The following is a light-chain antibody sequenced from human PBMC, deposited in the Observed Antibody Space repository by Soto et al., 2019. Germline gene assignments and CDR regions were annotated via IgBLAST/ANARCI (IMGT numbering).Light chain of an antibody. V-gene: IGLV2-14*03. J-gene: IGLJ2*01. Sequence: QSVLTQPASVSGSPGQSITISCTGTSSDVGNYNYVSWYQHHPGKAPKLIIYDVSNRPSGVYNRFSGSKSGNTASLTISGLQAEDEGDYYCSSYTTYSTLVVFGGGTQLTVL. CDR3: SSYTTYSTLVV. CDR1: SSDVGNYNY. CDR2: DVS.